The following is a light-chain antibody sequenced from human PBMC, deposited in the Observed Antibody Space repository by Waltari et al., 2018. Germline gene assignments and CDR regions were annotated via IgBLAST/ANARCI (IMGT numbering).Light chain of an antibody. CDR3: SSYTTSTTLL. CDR1: STVVGASNF. V-gene: IGLV2-14*01. J-gene: IGLJ1*01. Sequence: QSALTQPASVSGSPGQSITLSCTGSSTVVGASNFVSWYQQHPGKVPKLILYDVGNRPSGISHRFSASKSGNTASLTISGLQEEDEGEYYCSSYTTSTTLLFGTGTRLTVL. CDR2: DVG.